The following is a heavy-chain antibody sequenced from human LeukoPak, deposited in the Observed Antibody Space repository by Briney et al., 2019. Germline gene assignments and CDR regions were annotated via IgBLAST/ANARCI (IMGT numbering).Heavy chain of an antibody. CDR1: GFTFSSYA. CDR2: ISYDGSNK. J-gene: IGHJ4*02. CDR3: ARDGPDDSIDY. D-gene: IGHD3-22*01. Sequence: GRSLRLSCAASGFTFSSYAMHWVRQASGKGLEWVAVISYDGSNKYYADSVKGRFTISRDNSKNTLYLQMNSLRAEDTAVYYCARDGPDDSIDYWGQGTLVTVSS. V-gene: IGHV3-30-3*01.